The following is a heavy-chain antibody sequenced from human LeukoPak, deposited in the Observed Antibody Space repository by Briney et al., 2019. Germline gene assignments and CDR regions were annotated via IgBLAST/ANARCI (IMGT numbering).Heavy chain of an antibody. CDR3: ARHVGISF. CDR2: IREDGTEK. Sequence: QPGGSLRLSCAASEFSVGSNYMTWVRQAPGKGLEWVANIREDGTEKNYVDSVKGRFTISRDNAKNSLFLQMSNLRDDDTAIYYCARHVGISFWGQGTLVTVSS. V-gene: IGHV3-7*01. J-gene: IGHJ4*02. CDR1: EFSVGSNY. D-gene: IGHD7-27*01.